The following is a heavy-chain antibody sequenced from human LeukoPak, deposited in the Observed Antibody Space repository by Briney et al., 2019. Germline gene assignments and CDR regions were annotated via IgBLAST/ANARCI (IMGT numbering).Heavy chain of an antibody. Sequence: PGGSLRLSCAASGFTVSSNYMSWVRRAPGKGLEWVSVIYSGGSTYYADSVKGRSTISRDNSKNTLYLQMNSLRAEDTAVYYCAGYGSGSPFANFDYWGQGTLVTVSS. J-gene: IGHJ4*02. CDR3: AGYGSGSPFANFDY. D-gene: IGHD3-10*01. CDR1: GFTVSSNY. V-gene: IGHV3-66*01. CDR2: IYSGGST.